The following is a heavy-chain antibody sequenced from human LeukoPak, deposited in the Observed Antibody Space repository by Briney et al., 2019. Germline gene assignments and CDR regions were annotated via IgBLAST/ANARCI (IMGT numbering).Heavy chain of an antibody. J-gene: IGHJ4*02. CDR3: ARHYGGHSFGTTFDY. CDR1: GSSISSYY. D-gene: IGHD5-18*01. CDR2: IYYSGST. V-gene: IGHV4-59*08. Sequence: SETLSLTCSISGSSISSYYWNWIRQPPGKGLEWIGYIYYSGSTNYNPSLKSRVTISVDTSKNQFSLKLTSVTAADTAIYYCARHYGGHSFGTTFDYWGQGILVTVSS.